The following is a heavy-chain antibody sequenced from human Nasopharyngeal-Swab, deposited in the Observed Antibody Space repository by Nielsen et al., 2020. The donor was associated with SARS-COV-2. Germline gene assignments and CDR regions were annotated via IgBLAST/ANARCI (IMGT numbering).Heavy chain of an antibody. Sequence: GGSLRLSCAASGFTFSDYYMSWIRQAPGKGLEWVSYISSSGSTIYYADSVKGRFTISRDNAKNSLYLQMNSLRADDTAVYYCTSARDYYGSGSYAYWGQGTLVTVSS. CDR1: GFTFSDYY. J-gene: IGHJ4*02. D-gene: IGHD3-10*01. CDR3: TSARDYYGSGSYAY. V-gene: IGHV3-11*01. CDR2: ISSSGSTI.